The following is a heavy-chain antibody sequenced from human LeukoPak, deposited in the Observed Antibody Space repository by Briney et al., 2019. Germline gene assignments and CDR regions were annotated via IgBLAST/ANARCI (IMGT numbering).Heavy chain of an antibody. D-gene: IGHD6-19*01. Sequence: ASVKVSCKASGYTFTSYYIHWVRQDPGQGLGWMGIINPSGGSTSYAQKFQGRVTMTRDMSTSTVYMELSSLRSEDTAVYYCARERSSGRRGAFDIWGQGTMVTVSS. CDR1: GYTFTSYY. J-gene: IGHJ3*02. CDR2: INPSGGST. CDR3: ARERSSGRRGAFDI. V-gene: IGHV1-46*01.